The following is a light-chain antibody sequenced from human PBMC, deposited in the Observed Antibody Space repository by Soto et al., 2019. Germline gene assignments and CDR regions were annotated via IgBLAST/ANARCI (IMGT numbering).Light chain of an antibody. V-gene: IGKV3-15*01. CDR2: AAS. Sequence: EIVMTQSPATLSVSPGERATLSCRASQRISSNLAWYQHKTGQAPRLLIYAASTRATGIPARFSDSGSETEFTLTISSLQSEDFATYYCLQHNAYPWTFGQGTKVEIK. CDR3: LQHNAYPWT. CDR1: QRISSN. J-gene: IGKJ1*01.